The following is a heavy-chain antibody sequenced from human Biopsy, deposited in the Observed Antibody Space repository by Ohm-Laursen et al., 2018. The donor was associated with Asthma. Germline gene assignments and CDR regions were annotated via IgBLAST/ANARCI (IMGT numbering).Heavy chain of an antibody. J-gene: IGHJ4*01. D-gene: IGHD3-22*01. CDR2: ISWNSGNI. V-gene: IGHV3-9*01. CDR1: GSSFDDCA. CDR3: AKSADYYDSTDYLDF. Sequence: SLRLSCAASGSSFDDCAMHWVRQAPGKGLEWVSSISWNSGNIDYAVSVKGRFTISRDNAKNSLYLQMQSLRPEDTAFYYCAKSADYYDSTDYLDFWGRGTLVTVSS.